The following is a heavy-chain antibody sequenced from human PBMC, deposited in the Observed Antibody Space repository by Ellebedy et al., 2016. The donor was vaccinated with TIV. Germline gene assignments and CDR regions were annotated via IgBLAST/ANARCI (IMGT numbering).Heavy chain of an antibody. J-gene: IGHJ1*01. CDR1: GFTFSTYS. CDR3: ARELLDYDSSGYYSKEYFQH. D-gene: IGHD3-22*01. CDR2: ISSGTTYI. V-gene: IGHV3-21*06. Sequence: GESLKISCAASGFTFSTYSMNWVRQAPGKGLEWVSSISSGTTYIYYADSVKGRFTISRDNARNSLYLQMSRLRAEDTAVYYCARELLDYDSSGYYSKEYFQHWGQGTLVLVSS.